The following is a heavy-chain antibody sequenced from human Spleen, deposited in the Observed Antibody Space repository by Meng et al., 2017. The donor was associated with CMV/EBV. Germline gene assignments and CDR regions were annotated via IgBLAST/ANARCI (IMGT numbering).Heavy chain of an antibody. CDR1: GYTFISYG. V-gene: IGHV1-18*01. CDR2: ISAYNGNT. D-gene: IGHD2-2*01. CDR3: ARDKWYHLSSGYYYAMDV. J-gene: IGHJ6*02. Sequence: ASVKVSCKASGYTFISYGISWVRQAPGQGLEWMGWISAYNGNTNYAQKIQGRVTMTTDTSTSTAFMELRSLRFDDTAVYYCARDKWYHLSSGYYYAMDVWGQGTTVTVSS.